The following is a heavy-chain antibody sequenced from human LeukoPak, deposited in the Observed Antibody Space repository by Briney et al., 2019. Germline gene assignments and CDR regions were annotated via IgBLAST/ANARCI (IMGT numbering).Heavy chain of an antibody. CDR2: IYYSGST. Sequence: SETLSLTCTVSGGSISSYYWSWIRQPPGKGLEWIGYIYYSGSTNYNPSLKSRVTISVDTSKNQFSLRLKSVTAADTAVYYCARDIAWQQLAVFDYWGQGTMVTVSS. J-gene: IGHJ4*02. CDR3: ARDIAWQQLAVFDY. CDR1: GGSISSYY. D-gene: IGHD6-13*01. V-gene: IGHV4-59*12.